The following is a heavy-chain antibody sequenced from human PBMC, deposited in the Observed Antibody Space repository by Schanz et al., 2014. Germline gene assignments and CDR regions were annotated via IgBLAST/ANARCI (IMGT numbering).Heavy chain of an antibody. CDR1: GHPFTAYY. J-gene: IGHJ4*02. Sequence: QVQLVQSGAEVKKPGASVKVSCKASGHPFTAYYMHWVRQAPGQGLEWMGRINPNGGATNHAQMLQGRVTMTRDTSISTAYMELSGLTSDDTAVYFCARDPYGKNSGDFDYWGQGTLVTVSS. CDR3: ARDPYGKNSGDFDY. D-gene: IGHD4-17*01. CDR2: INPNGGAT. V-gene: IGHV1-2*06.